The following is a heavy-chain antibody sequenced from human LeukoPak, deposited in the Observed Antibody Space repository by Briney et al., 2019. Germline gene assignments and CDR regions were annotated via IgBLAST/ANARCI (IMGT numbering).Heavy chain of an antibody. J-gene: IGHJ4*02. V-gene: IGHV4-34*01. D-gene: IGHD3-10*01. CDR3: ARTAHPRMVRGVIDY. CDR2: INHSGST. Sequence: SETLSLTCAVYGGSFSGYYWSLIRQPPGKGLEWIGEINHSGSTNYNPSLKSRVTISVDTSKNQFSLKLSSVTAADTAVYYCARTAHPRMVRGVIDYWGQGTLVTVSS. CDR1: GGSFSGYY.